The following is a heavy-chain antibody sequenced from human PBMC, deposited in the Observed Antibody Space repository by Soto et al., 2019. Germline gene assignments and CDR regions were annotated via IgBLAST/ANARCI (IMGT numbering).Heavy chain of an antibody. Sequence: QVQLVESGGGVVQPGRSLRLSCAASGFTFSSYGMHWVRQAPGKGLEWVAVISYDGSNKYYADSVKGRFTISRDNSKNTLYLQMNSLRAEDTAVNYCAKAYSSSWYLSNYYYYGMDVWGQGTTVTVSS. V-gene: IGHV3-30*18. J-gene: IGHJ6*02. D-gene: IGHD6-13*01. CDR2: ISYDGSNK. CDR3: AKAYSSSWYLSNYYYYGMDV. CDR1: GFTFSSYG.